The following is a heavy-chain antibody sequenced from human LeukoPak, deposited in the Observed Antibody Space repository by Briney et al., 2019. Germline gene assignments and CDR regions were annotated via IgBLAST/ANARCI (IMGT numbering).Heavy chain of an antibody. D-gene: IGHD1-26*01. V-gene: IGHV1-46*01. Sequence: ASVKVPCKVSGYTLTELSMHWVRQAPGQGLEWMGLINPTGGSTGYAQKFQGRVTMTRDMSTSTDYMELSSLRSEDTAIYYCARDNSVGDNAWWFDPWGQGTLVTASS. CDR2: INPTGGST. J-gene: IGHJ5*02. CDR3: ARDNSVGDNAWWFDP. CDR1: GYTLTELS.